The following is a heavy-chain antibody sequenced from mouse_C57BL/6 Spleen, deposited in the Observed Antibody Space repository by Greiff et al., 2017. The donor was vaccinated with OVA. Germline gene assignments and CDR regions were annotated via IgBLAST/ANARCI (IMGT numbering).Heavy chain of an antibody. D-gene: IGHD1-1*01. V-gene: IGHV1-52*01. CDR2: IDPSDSET. CDR1: GYTFTSYW. Sequence: QLQQPGAELVRPGSSVKLSCKASGYTFTSYWMHWVKQRPIQGLEWIGNIDPSDSETHYNQKFKDKATLTVDKSSSTAYMQLSSLTSEDSAVYYCARNAFTDYGSSWFAYWGQGTLVTVSA. J-gene: IGHJ3*01. CDR3: ARNAFTDYGSSWFAY.